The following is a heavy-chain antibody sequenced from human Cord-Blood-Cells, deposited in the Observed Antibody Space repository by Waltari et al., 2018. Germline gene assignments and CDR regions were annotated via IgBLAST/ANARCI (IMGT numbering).Heavy chain of an antibody. D-gene: IGHD6-25*01. CDR1: GFTFSSYW. Sequence: EVQLVESGGGLVQPGGSLRLSCVASGFTFSSYWMHWVRQAPGKGLGGVAQINKWGRRTSNADSVKGRFTITRDNAKNPLYLQMNRLRAEDTVVYYCARARGGIAARLAYWGQGTLVTVSS. CDR3: ARARGGIAARLAY. V-gene: IGHV3-74*01. CDR2: INKWGRRT. J-gene: IGHJ4*02.